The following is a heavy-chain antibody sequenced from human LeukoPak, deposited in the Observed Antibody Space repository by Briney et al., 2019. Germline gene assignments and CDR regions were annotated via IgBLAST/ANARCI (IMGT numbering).Heavy chain of an antibody. CDR1: GYTFTDYY. D-gene: IGHD2-15*01. CDR3: ARSGYCSGGSCRDAFDI. V-gene: IGHV1-2*02. J-gene: IGHJ3*02. CDR2: INPNNGGT. Sequence: GASVKVSCKASGYTFTDYYLHWVRQAPGQGLEWLGWINPNNGGTNYAQHFQGRVTMTRDTSISTAYMELSRLRSDDTAVYYCARSGYCSGGSCRDAFDIWGQGTMVTVSS.